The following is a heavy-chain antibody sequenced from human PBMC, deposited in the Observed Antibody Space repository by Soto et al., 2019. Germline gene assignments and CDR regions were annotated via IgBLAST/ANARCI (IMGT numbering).Heavy chain of an antibody. J-gene: IGHJ6*04. CDR1: GFTFHNYF. CDR2: ISPYDGST. V-gene: IGHV1-46*02. CDR3: ARGDGRGSTGFYYYYGMDV. D-gene: IGHD1-26*01. Sequence: QVQLVQSGAEVKKPGASVKVSCKASGFTFHNYFFHCVRQAPRQGLEWMGIISPYDGSTNYEQSLQVRVTTTSDTSMSTVYMELSSLRSEDTAVYYCARGDGRGSTGFYYYYGMDVWGNGTTVTFSS.